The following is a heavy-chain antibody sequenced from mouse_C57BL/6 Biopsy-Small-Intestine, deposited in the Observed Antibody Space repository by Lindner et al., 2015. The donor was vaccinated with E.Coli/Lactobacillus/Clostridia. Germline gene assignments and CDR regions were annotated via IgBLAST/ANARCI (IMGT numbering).Heavy chain of an antibody. CDR3: ARSGYGSSYWYFDV. CDR2: IYPGDGDT. V-gene: IGHV1-80*01. D-gene: IGHD1-1*02. CDR1: GYAFSRYW. J-gene: IGHJ1*03. Sequence: VQLQESGAELVKPGASVKISCKVSGYAFSRYWMNWVKQGPGKGLEWIGQIYPGDGDTNYNGKFKGKATLTADKFSSTAYMQLSRLTSEDSAVYFCARSGYGSSYWYFDVWGTGTTVTVSS.